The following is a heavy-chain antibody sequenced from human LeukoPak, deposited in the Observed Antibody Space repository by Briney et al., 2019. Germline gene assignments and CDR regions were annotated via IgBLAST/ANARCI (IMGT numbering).Heavy chain of an antibody. CDR3: ATLNIESSSGWFFRS. D-gene: IGHD6-19*01. CDR2: AYYSGSN. Sequence: PSETLSLTCHVSGGYITTYYWSWIRQPPGNGLEWIGYAYYSGSNEYNPSLRSRVTMSADASRNQFSLTLSSVTAADTAIYYCATLNIESSSGWFFRSWGQGTLVSVSS. CDR1: GGYITTYY. J-gene: IGHJ5*02. V-gene: IGHV4-59*01.